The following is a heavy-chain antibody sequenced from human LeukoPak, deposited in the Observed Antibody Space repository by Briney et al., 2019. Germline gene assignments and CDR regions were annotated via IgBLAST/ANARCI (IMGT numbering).Heavy chain of an antibody. V-gene: IGHV3-23*01. CDR1: GFTFGSYA. CDR2: ISGSGGST. CDR3: AKDRDYYDNDHYFDY. J-gene: IGHJ4*02. Sequence: GGSLRLPCAASGFTFGSYAMYWVRQAPGKGLEWVSGISGSGGSTFYADSVKGRFTISRDNSKNTLYLQMNSLRAEDTAVYYCAKDRDYYDNDHYFDYWGQGTLVTVSS. D-gene: IGHD3-22*01.